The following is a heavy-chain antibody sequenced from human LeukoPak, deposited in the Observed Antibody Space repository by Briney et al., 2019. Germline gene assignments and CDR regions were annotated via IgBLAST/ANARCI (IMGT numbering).Heavy chain of an antibody. D-gene: IGHD6-19*01. V-gene: IGHV4-4*07. CDR3: PRVAVAVFGFDY. Sequence: PSETLSLSCTVSGGSISSYYWSWIRQPAGKGLEWIGRIYSSGSTYYNPSLKSRVTMSVDTSKNQFSLKLSSVTAADTAVYYCPRVAVAVFGFDYWGQGTLVTVSS. CDR2: IYSSGST. J-gene: IGHJ4*02. CDR1: GGSISSYY.